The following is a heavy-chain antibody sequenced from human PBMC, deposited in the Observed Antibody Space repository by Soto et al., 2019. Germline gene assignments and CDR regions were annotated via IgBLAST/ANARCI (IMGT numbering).Heavy chain of an antibody. CDR1: GDSSNNYY. V-gene: IGHV4-59*01. CDR2: IHDGGAT. J-gene: IGHJ4*02. D-gene: IGHD5-12*01. Sequence: QVQLREAGPGLVKPSEALSLTCTVSGDSSNNYYWSWIRQPPGKGLEWIANIHDGGATTYNPSLESRVTISVDTPKKQFSLKLNSMTAADTAVYYCAGGGGWLPENWGQGTLVSVSS. CDR3: AGGGGWLPEN.